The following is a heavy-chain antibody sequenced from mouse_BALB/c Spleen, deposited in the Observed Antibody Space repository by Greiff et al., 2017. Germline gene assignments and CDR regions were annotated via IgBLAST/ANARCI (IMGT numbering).Heavy chain of an antibody. CDR1: GYTFTDYA. CDR3: AATYGNYERGFAY. CDR2: ISTYYGDA. J-gene: IGHJ3*01. V-gene: IGHV1S137*01. D-gene: IGHD2-1*01. Sequence: VQVVESGAELVRPGVSVKISCKGSGYTFTDYAMHWVKQSHAKSLEWIGVISTYYGDASYNQKFKGKATMTVDKSSITAYMELARLTSEDSAIYYCAATYGNYERGFAYWGQGTLVTVSA.